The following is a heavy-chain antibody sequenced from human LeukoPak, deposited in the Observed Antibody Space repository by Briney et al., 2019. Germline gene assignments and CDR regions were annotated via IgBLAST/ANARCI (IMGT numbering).Heavy chain of an antibody. V-gene: IGHV4-61*02. J-gene: IGHJ4*02. CDR2: IYTSGTT. CDR1: GGSISSGSYY. CDR3: ARGRLWLGYYGSGSRSYFDY. D-gene: IGHD3-10*01. Sequence: PSETLSLTCTVSGGSISSGSYYWSWIRQPAGKGLEWIGRIYTSGTTNYNPSLKSRVTISVDTSKNQFSLKLSSVTAADTAVYYCARGRLWLGYYGSGSRSYFDYWGQGTLVTVSS.